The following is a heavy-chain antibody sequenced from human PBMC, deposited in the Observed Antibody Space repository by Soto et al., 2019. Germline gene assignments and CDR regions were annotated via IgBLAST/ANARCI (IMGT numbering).Heavy chain of an antibody. CDR2: IFSHDEK. CDR1: GFSLRDARMA. D-gene: IGHD5-12*01. V-gene: IGHV2-26*01. CDR3: ARIQGRDGSDIDY. J-gene: IGHJ4*02. Sequence: QVTLKESGPVLMKPTETLTLTCTVSGFSLRDARMAVSWIRQPPGKALEWLAHIFSHDEKSYSTSLRSRLTISKDTAKSQVALTMTNMDPVDTATYYCARIQGRDGSDIDYWGQGSLVTVSS.